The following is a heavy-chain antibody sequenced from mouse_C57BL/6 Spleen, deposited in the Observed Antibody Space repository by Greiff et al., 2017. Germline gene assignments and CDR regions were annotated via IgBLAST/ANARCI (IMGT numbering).Heavy chain of an antibody. V-gene: IGHV1-82*01. CDR1: GYAFSSSW. Sequence: QVQLQQSGPELVKPGASVKISCKASGYAFSSSWMNWVKQRPGKGLEWIGRIYPGDGDTNYNGKFKGKATLTADQSSSTAYMQLSSLTSEDSAVYFCTREAFTRGYYAMDYWGQGTSVTVSS. CDR3: TREAFTRGYYAMDY. D-gene: IGHD1-1*01. J-gene: IGHJ4*01. CDR2: IYPGDGDT.